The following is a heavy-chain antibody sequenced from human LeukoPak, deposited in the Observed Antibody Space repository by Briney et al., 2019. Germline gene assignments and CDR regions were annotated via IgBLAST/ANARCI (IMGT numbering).Heavy chain of an antibody. CDR1: GFTFNDYA. J-gene: IGHJ4*02. CDR2: ISWNSGTI. CDR3: AKDIGGSYGALDY. Sequence: PGGSLRLSCAASGFTFNDYAMHWVRQAPGKGLELVSGISWNSGTIGYADSVKGLFTISRDNAKNSLYLQMNSLRDEDTALYYCAKDIGGSYGALDYWGQGTLVTVSS. V-gene: IGHV3-9*01. D-gene: IGHD4/OR15-4a*01.